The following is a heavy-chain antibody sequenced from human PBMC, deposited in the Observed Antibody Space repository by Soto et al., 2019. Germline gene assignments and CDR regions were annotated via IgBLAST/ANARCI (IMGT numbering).Heavy chain of an antibody. V-gene: IGHV3-9*01. Sequence: GGSLRLSCAASGFTFDDYAMHWVRQAPGKGLEWVSGISWNSGSIGYADSVKGRFTISRDNAKNSLYLQMNSLRAEDTALYYCAKDMASSKSDLPVYYMDVWGKGTTVTVSS. D-gene: IGHD6-13*01. J-gene: IGHJ6*03. CDR1: GFTFDDYA. CDR3: AKDMASSKSDLPVYYMDV. CDR2: ISWNSGSI.